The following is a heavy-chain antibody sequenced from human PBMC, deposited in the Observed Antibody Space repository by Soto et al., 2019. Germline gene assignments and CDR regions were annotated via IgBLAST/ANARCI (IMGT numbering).Heavy chain of an antibody. J-gene: IGHJ4*02. CDR1: GFTFSSYG. CDR3: AKEIDYGGNTADDY. CDR2: ISYDGSNK. V-gene: IGHV3-30*18. Sequence: QVQLVESGGGVVQPGRSLRLSCAASGFTFSSYGMHWLRQAPGKGLEWVAVISYDGSNKYYADSVKGRFTISRDNSKKTLYLQMNSLRAGGTAVYYCAKEIDYGGNTADDYWGQGTLVTVSS. D-gene: IGHD4-17*01.